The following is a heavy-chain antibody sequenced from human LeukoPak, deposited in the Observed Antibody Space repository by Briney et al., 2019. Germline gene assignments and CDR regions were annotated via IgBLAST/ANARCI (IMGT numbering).Heavy chain of an antibody. CDR1: GGSISSYY. J-gene: IGHJ3*02. D-gene: IGHD4-17*01. Sequence: SETLSLTCTVSGGSISSYYWSWIRQPPGKGLEWIGHIYYSGSTNYNPSLKSRVTISVDTPKNQFSLKLSSVTAADTAVYYCARDRGYGDYPYAFDIWGQGTMVTVSS. CDR3: ARDRGYGDYPYAFDI. CDR2: IYYSGST. V-gene: IGHV4-59*01.